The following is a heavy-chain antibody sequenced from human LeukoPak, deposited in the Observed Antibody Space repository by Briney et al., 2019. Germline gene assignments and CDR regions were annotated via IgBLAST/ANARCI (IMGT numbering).Heavy chain of an antibody. J-gene: IGHJ4*02. Sequence: SQTLSLTCTVSGGSISSGDYYWSWIRQPPGKGLEWIGYIYYSGSTYYNPSLKSRVTISVDTSKNQFSLKLSSVTAADTAVYYCARDSGRGYSYGPLDYWGQGTLVTVSS. D-gene: IGHD5-18*01. CDR1: GGSISSGDYY. CDR3: ARDSGRGYSYGPLDY. V-gene: IGHV4-30-4*01. CDR2: IYYSGST.